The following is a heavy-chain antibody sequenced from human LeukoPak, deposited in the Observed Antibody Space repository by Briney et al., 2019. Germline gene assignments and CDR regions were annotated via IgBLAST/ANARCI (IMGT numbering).Heavy chain of an antibody. CDR3: ARGYDTSGYYYEYFDY. V-gene: IGHV3-33*01. CDR1: GFTFSSYG. J-gene: IGHJ4*02. Sequence: GGSLRLSCAASGFTFSSYGIHWVRQAPGKGLEWVAVIWYDGSNKYYGDSVKGRFTISRGNSKNTLYLQMNSLRAEDTAVYYCARGYDTSGYYYEYFDYWGQGTLVTVSS. D-gene: IGHD3-22*01. CDR2: IWYDGSNK.